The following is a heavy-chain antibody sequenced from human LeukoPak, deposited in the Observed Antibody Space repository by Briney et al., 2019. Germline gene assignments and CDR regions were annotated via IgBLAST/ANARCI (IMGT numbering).Heavy chain of an antibody. CDR3: VKGSSDLYYYYGMDV. V-gene: IGHV3-74*01. J-gene: IGHJ6*02. CDR2: INSDASTI. D-gene: IGHD3-10*01. Sequence: PGGSLRLSCAASGLTFSSDWMHWVRQVPGKGLVWVSRINSDASTINYADSVKGRFTISRDNSKNTLYLQMSSLRAEDTAVYYCVKGSSDLYYYYGMDVWGQGTTVTVSS. CDR1: GLTFSSDW.